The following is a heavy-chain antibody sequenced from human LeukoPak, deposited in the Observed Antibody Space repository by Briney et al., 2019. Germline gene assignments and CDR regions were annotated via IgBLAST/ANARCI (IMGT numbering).Heavy chain of an antibody. CDR3: ARGRYRGLYGDSFFDY. CDR1: GGSFSGYY. CDR2: INHSGST. J-gene: IGHJ4*02. D-gene: IGHD4-17*01. Sequence: PSETLSLACAVYGGSFSGYYWSWIRQPPGKGLEWIGEINHSGSTNYNPSLKSRVTISVDTSKNQFSLKLSSVTAADTAVYYCARGRYRGLYGDSFFDYWGQGTLVTVSS. V-gene: IGHV4-34*01.